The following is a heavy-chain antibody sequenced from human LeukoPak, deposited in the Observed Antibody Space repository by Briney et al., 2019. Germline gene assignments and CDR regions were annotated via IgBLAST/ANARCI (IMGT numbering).Heavy chain of an antibody. CDR2: ISYDGSNK. CDR1: GFTFSSYA. Sequence: PGGSLRLSCAASGFTFSSYAMHWVRQAPGKGLEWVAVISYDGSNKYYADSVKGRFTISRENAKNSLYLQMNSLRAGDTAVYYCARGRGNYYGSGSYSVGFDPWGQRTLVTVSS. CDR3: ARGRGNYYGSGSYSVGFDP. D-gene: IGHD3-10*01. J-gene: IGHJ5*02. V-gene: IGHV3-30*14.